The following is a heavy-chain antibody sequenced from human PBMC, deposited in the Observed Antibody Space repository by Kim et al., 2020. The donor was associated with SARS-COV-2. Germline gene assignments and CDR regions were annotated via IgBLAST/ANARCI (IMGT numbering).Heavy chain of an antibody. D-gene: IGHD3-9*01. J-gene: IGHJ6*02. Sequence: GGSLRLSCAASGFTFSSYSMNWVRQAPGKGLEWVSSISSSSSYIYYADSVKGRFTISRDNAKNSLYLQMNSLRAEDTAVYYCARDQEPYYDILTGFYYYYGMDVWGQGTTVTVSS. CDR2: ISSSSSYI. CDR3: ARDQEPYYDILTGFYYYYGMDV. V-gene: IGHV3-21*01. CDR1: GFTFSSYS.